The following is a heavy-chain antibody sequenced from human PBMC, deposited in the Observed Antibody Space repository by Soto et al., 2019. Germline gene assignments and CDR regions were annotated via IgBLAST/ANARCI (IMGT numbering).Heavy chain of an antibody. D-gene: IGHD6-13*01. J-gene: IGHJ5*02. CDR3: ASTYSTSWYWFDP. CDR2: IFSNDEN. CDR1: GFSLSNAGLG. Sequence: QVTVKESGPVLVKPTETLTLTCTVSGFSLSNAGLGVSWFRQPPGKALEWLAHIFSNDENSYSTSLKSRLTISKVTSKSQEVLIMTNMDPVDTATYYCASTYSTSWYWFDPWGQGTLVTVSS. V-gene: IGHV2-26*04.